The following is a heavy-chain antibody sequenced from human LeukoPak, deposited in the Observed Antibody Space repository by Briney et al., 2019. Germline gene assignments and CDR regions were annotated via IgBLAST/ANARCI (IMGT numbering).Heavy chain of an antibody. Sequence: PGGALRLSCAASLFTFDDYGMSWVRQAPGKGLEWVSGINWNGGSTGYADSVKGRFTISRDNAKNSLYLQMNSLRAEDTALYYCARALPRWEGGFDYWGQGTLVTVSS. CDR1: LFTFDDYG. D-gene: IGHD4-23*01. CDR2: INWNGGST. J-gene: IGHJ4*02. CDR3: ARALPRWEGGFDY. V-gene: IGHV3-20*04.